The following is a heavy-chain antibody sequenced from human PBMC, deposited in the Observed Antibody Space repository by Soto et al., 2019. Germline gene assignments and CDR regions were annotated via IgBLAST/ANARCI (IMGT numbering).Heavy chain of an antibody. CDR1: GFTFSSYG. D-gene: IGHD3-10*02. CDR3: ARVKGAMFYYYYYMGV. J-gene: IGHJ6*03. CDR2: IWYDGSNK. V-gene: IGHV3-33*01. Sequence: QVQLVESGGGVVQPGRSLRLSCAASGFTFSSYGMHWVRQAPGKGLEWVAVIWYDGSNKYYADSVKGRFTISRDNSKNTLYLQMISLRGDDKAVYYCARVKGAMFYYYYYMGVWGKGTTVTVSS.